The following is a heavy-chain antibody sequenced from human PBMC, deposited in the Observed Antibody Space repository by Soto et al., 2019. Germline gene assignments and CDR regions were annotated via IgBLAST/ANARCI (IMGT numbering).Heavy chain of an antibody. CDR3: ARPIQYYFDTSAQSAWFDP. CDR1: GGTFSSYT. V-gene: IGHV1-69*02. J-gene: IGHJ5*02. Sequence: ASVKVSCKASGGTFSSYTISWVRQAPGQGLDWMGRIIPILGIANYAQKFQGRVTITADESTSTAYMELSSLRSEDTAVYYCARPIQYYFDTSAQSAWFDPWGKGTLVPVSS. CDR2: IIPILGIA. D-gene: IGHD3-22*01.